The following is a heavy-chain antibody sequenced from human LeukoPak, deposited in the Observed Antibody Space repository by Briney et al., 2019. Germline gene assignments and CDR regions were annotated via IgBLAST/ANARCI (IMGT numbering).Heavy chain of an antibody. CDR2: IYYSGST. Sequence: SEILSLTCTISGGSISSSSYYWGWIHQPPGKGLEWIGSIYYSGSTYYNPSLKSRVTISVDTSKNQFSLKLSSVAAADTAVYYCARQITMIVVGYWGQGTLVTVSS. D-gene: IGHD3-22*01. V-gene: IGHV4-39*01. J-gene: IGHJ4*02. CDR1: GGSISSSSYY. CDR3: ARQITMIVVGY.